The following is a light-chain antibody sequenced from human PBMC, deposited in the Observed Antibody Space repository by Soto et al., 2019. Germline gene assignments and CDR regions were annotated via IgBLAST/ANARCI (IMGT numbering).Light chain of an antibody. Sequence: EIVMTQSPATRSVSPGERVPLACRASQSLPRNLAWYQHKPGQSPRXLIYGASARETGIPDMFSGGGAGAEYTRTISSLQSEDFEVDECQQYDKWTRTFGQGTKVDIK. J-gene: IGKJ1*01. CDR2: GAS. CDR1: QSLPRN. CDR3: QQYDKWTRT. V-gene: IGKV3-15*01.